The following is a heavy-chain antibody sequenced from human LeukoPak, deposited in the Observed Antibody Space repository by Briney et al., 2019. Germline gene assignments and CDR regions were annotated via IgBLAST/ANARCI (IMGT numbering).Heavy chain of an antibody. D-gene: IGHD3-22*01. CDR3: ARDRSRYYDSSGYYYLGVPDY. CDR2: ISYDGSNK. Sequence: PGGSLRLSCAASGFTFSSYAMHWVRQAPGKGLEWVAVISYDGSNKYYADSVKGRFTISRDNSKNTLYLQMNSLRAEDTAVYYCARDRSRYYDSSGYYYLGVPDYWGQGTLVTVSS. CDR1: GFTFSSYA. J-gene: IGHJ4*02. V-gene: IGHV3-30*01.